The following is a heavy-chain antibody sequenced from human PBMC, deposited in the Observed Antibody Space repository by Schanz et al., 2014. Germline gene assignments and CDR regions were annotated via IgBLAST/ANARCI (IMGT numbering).Heavy chain of an antibody. CDR1: GFTVSSNY. V-gene: IGHV3-53*01. J-gene: IGHJ4*02. D-gene: IGHD6-6*01. CDR3: ARGHGISTRLPIDS. CDR2: IYSGGRT. Sequence: EVQLLESGGGLIQPGGSLRLSCAASGFTVSSNYMSWVRQAPGKGLEWVSVIYSGGRTFYADSVKGRFTISRDNSKNTLYLQMNSLRVEDTAIYYCARGHGISTRLPIDSWGQGTLVTVSS.